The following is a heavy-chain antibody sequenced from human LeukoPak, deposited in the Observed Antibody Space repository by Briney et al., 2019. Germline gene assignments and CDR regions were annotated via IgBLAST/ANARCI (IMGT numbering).Heavy chain of an antibody. CDR3: ARHAVEAASRWFDP. Sequence: SETLSLTCTVSGGSISSSPYYWGWIRQPPGKGLEWIGSIYYSGTTHYNPSLKSRVTMSVDTSKKQFSLKLSSVTAADTAVYYCARHAVEAASRWFDPWGQGTLVTVSS. J-gene: IGHJ5*02. CDR2: IYYSGTT. CDR1: GGSISSSPYY. V-gene: IGHV4-39*01. D-gene: IGHD1-1*01.